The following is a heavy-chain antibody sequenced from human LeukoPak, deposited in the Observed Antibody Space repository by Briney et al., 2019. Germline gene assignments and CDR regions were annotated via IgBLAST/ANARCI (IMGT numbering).Heavy chain of an antibody. J-gene: IGHJ4*02. V-gene: IGHV4-61*01. CDR2: VYHSGNT. D-gene: IGHD3-10*01. Sequence: SETLSLTCTVSGGSISSGSYYWSWIRQPPGKGLEWIGYVYHSGNTKYNPSLESRATISIDTSKNQFSLKLSSVTAADSAVYYCAKSDGSGSYFDYWGQGTLVTVS. CDR3: AKSDGSGSYFDY. CDR1: GGSISSGSYY.